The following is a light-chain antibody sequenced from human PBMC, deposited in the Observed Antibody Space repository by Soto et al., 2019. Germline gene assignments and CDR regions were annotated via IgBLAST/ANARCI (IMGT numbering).Light chain of an antibody. Sequence: QSVLTQPASVSGSPGQSITISCSGTSSDIGHYNLVSWYQQHPGKAPKLMIYEDSERPSGVSNRFSGSKSANTASLTISGLQAEDEGDYYCCSYAGSYSYVVFGGGTKVTVL. J-gene: IGLJ2*01. CDR2: EDS. CDR1: SSDIGHYNL. CDR3: CSYAGSYSYVV. V-gene: IGLV2-23*01.